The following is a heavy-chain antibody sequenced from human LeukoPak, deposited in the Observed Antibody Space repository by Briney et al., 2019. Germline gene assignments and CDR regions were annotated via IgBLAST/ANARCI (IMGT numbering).Heavy chain of an antibody. Sequence: SGGSLRLSCATSGFTLCSFAMRWVREAPEGGLEWVASLSRDGKNIYYADSVRGRFTISRDNSKSTVFLQMNSLRVEDTAFYYCAKDWVDDNSGIEYWGQGSLATVSS. D-gene: IGHD6-19*01. CDR1: GFTLCSFA. J-gene: IGHJ4*02. CDR3: AKDWVDDNSGIEY. V-gene: IGHV3-23*01. CDR2: LSRDGKNI.